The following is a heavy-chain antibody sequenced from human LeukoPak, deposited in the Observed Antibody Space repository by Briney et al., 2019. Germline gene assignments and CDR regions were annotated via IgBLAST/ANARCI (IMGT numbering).Heavy chain of an antibody. Sequence: ASVKVSCKASGGTFSSYAISWVRQAPGQGLEWMGGIIPIFGTANYAQKFQGRVTITADKSTSTAYMELSSLRSEDTAVYYCARSWVGATNPFDYWGQGTLVTVSS. J-gene: IGHJ4*02. CDR1: GGTFSSYA. CDR2: IIPIFGTA. CDR3: ARSWVGATNPFDY. D-gene: IGHD1-26*01. V-gene: IGHV1-69*06.